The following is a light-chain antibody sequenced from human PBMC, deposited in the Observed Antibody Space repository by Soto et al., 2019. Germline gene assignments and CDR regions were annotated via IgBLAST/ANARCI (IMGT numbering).Light chain of an antibody. Sequence: QSVLTQPASVSGSPGQSIAISCTGSRSDIGIYKYVSWYQQHPGKVPKLIIYEVTNRPSGVSNRFSGSKSGNTASLTISGLQAEDEADYYCSSYTTSSTRVFGPGTKLTVL. CDR1: RSDIGIYKY. V-gene: IGLV2-14*01. J-gene: IGLJ1*01. CDR2: EVT. CDR3: SSYTTSSTRV.